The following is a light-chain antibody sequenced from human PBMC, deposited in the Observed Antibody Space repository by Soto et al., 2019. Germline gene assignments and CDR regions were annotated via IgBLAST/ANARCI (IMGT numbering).Light chain of an antibody. CDR2: DVS. CDR1: SSDVGADNF. Sequence: QSALTQPASVSGSRGQSITISCAGTSSDVGADNFVSWYQQHPGKLPKLMIFDVSRRPSGVSARFSGSKSGNTASLTISGLQAEDEGDYYCSSYTSSSTHVFGSGTKLTVL. CDR3: SSYTSSSTHV. J-gene: IGLJ1*01. V-gene: IGLV2-14*03.